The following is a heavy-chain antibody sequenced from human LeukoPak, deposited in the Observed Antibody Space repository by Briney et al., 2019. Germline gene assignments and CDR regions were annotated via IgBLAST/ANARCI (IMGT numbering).Heavy chain of an antibody. J-gene: IGHJ4*02. D-gene: IGHD6-19*01. CDR1: GFTYSDYY. V-gene: IGHV3-11*04. Sequence: GGSLRLSCAASGFTYSDYYMSWIRQAPGKGLEWVSYISSSGSTIYYADSVKGRFTISRDNAKNSLYLQMNSLRAEDTAIYYCAGEGSGWLPNFWGQGTLVTVSS. CDR3: AGEGSGWLPNF. CDR2: ISSSGSTI.